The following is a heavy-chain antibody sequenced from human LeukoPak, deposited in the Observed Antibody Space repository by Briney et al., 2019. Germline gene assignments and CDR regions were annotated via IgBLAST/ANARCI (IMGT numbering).Heavy chain of an antibody. D-gene: IGHD6-19*01. CDR2: INHSGST. CDR1: GGSFSGYY. V-gene: IGHV4-34*01. CDR3: ARGGIAVAGPPFDY. J-gene: IGHJ4*02. Sequence: SETLSLTCAVYGGSFSGYYWSWIRQPPGKGLEWIGEINHSGSTNYNPSLKSRVTISVDTSKNQFSLKLSSVTAADTAVYYCARGGIAVAGPPFDYWGQETLVTVSS.